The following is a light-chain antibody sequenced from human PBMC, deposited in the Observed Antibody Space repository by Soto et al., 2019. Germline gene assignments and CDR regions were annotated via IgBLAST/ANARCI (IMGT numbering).Light chain of an antibody. Sequence: QSALTQPASVSGSPGQSITISCTGTSSDIGRYNLVSWYQQHPGKPPKLMIYEATKRPSGVSNRFSGSKSGNTASLTISGLQAEDEADYYCSLYAGTNTFMFGGGTKVTVL. CDR3: SLYAGTNTFM. CDR1: SSDIGRYNL. V-gene: IGLV2-23*02. J-gene: IGLJ3*02. CDR2: EAT.